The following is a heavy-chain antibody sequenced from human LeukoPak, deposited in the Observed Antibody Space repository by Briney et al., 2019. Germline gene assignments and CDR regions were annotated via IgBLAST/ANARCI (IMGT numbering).Heavy chain of an antibody. Sequence: PSETLSLTCTVSGYSISSDYYWGWIRQPPGRGLERIGTIYHSGSTYYNPSLKSRVTISVDTSKNQFSLTAADTAVYYCARYDVWGTYRAFDYWGQGTLVTVSS. CDR3: ARYDVWGTYRAFDY. J-gene: IGHJ4*02. D-gene: IGHD3-16*02. V-gene: IGHV4-38-2*02. CDR1: GYSISSDYY. CDR2: IYHSGST.